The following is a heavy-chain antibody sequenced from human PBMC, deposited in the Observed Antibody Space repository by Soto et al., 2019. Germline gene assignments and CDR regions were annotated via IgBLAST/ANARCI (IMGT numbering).Heavy chain of an antibody. J-gene: IGHJ5*02. Sequence: SETLSLTCTVSGGSISSSTSYWGWIRQPPGKGLEWIGNIYYSGSTYYNPSLKSRVTISVDTSKNQFSLKLSSVTAADTAVYYCARLVWSYGTWFDPWGQGTLVTVSS. D-gene: IGHD5-18*01. CDR1: GGSISSSTSY. CDR2: IYYSGST. V-gene: IGHV4-39*07. CDR3: ARLVWSYGTWFDP.